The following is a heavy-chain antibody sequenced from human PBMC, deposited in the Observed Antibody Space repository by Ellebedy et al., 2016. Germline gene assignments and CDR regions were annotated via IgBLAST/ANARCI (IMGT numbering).Heavy chain of an antibody. CDR1: GFTFSTYW. CDR3: ARPNYYGSGLDV. J-gene: IGHJ6*02. CDR2: INTNGSST. V-gene: IGHV3-74*01. D-gene: IGHD3-10*01. Sequence: GESLKISCAASGFTFSTYWMHWVRQAPGKGLMWVSRINTNGSSTWNAASVKGRFTISRDNAKNTLYLQMNSLRAEDTALYYCARPNYYGSGLDVWGQGTTVTVSS.